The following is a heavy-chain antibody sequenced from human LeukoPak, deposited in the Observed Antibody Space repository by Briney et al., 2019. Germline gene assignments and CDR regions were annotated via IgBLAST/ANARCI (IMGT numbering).Heavy chain of an antibody. D-gene: IGHD6-13*01. CDR3: ARRGYLAAAGTDY. V-gene: IGHV4-39*01. J-gene: IGHJ4*02. CDR1: GGSISSSSYY. CDR2: IYYSGST. Sequence: PSETLSLTCTVSGGSISSSSYYWGWIRQPPGKGLEWIGSIYYSGSTYYNPSLKSRVTISVDTSKNQFSLKLSSVTAADTAVYYCARRGYLAAAGTDYWGQGTLVTVSS.